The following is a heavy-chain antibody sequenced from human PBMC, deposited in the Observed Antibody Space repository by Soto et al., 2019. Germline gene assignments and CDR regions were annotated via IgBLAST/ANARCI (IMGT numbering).Heavy chain of an antibody. J-gene: IGHJ4*02. CDR2: IKSKTDGGTT. CDR1: GFTFSKAW. D-gene: IGHD3-9*01. CDR3: TTRNVLRYFDWLSNVDY. V-gene: IGHV3-15*01. Sequence: PGGSLRLSCAASGFTFSKAWMSWVRQAPGKGLEWVGRIKSKTDGGTTDYAAPVKGRFTISRDDSKNTLYLQMNSLKTEDTAVYYCTTRNVLRYFDWLSNVDYWGQGT.